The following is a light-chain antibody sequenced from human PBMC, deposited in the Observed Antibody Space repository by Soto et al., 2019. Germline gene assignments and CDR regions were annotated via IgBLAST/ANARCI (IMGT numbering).Light chain of an antibody. CDR2: GAS. Sequence: EIVMTQSPATLSLSPGERATLSCRASQSVSSSYLSWYQQKPGPAPRLLIYGASTRATGIPARFSGSGSGTDFTLTISSLQPEDFAFYYCQQDYNLPLTFGGGTKV. V-gene: IGKV3D-7*01. J-gene: IGKJ4*01. CDR3: QQDYNLPLT. CDR1: QSVSSSY.